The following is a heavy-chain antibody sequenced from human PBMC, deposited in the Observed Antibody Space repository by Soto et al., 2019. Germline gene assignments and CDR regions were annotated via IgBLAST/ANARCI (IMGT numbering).Heavy chain of an antibody. D-gene: IGHD1-7*01. CDR3: ARGGNNWNFNYYYYYMDV. CDR2: INAGNGNT. CDR1: GYTFTSYA. J-gene: IGHJ6*03. Sequence: ASVKVSCKASGYTFTSYAMHWVRQAPGQRLEWMGWINAGNGNTKYSQKFQGRVTITRDTSASTAYMELSSLRSEDTAVYYCARGGNNWNFNYYYYYMDVWGKGTTVTVSS. V-gene: IGHV1-3*01.